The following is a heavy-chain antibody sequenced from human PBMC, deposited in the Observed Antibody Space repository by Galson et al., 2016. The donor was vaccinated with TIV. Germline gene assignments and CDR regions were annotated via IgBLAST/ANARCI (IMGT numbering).Heavy chain of an antibody. CDR1: GYGFTNYW. CDR2: IYPDDSDT. Sequence: QSGAEVKKPGESLKISCKGSGYGFTNYWIAWVRQTPGKGLEWMGIIYPDDSDTRYSPSFQGQVTISANKSISTAYVQWSSLKASDTAMYFCARHPLSRAFDIWGQGTVVTVSS. J-gene: IGHJ3*02. CDR3: ARHPLSRAFDI. V-gene: IGHV5-51*01.